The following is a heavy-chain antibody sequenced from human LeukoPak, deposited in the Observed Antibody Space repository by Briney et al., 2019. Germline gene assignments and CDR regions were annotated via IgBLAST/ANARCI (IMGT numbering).Heavy chain of an antibody. CDR2: INPNSGGT. J-gene: IGHJ3*02. Sequence: ASVKVSCKASGYTFTGYYMHWVRQAPGQGLEWMGWINPNSGGTNYAQKFQGGVTMTRDTSISTAYMELSRLRSDDTAVYYCARSVIAVAGPDAFDTWGQGTMVTVSS. CDR1: GYTFTGYY. CDR3: ARSVIAVAGPDAFDT. V-gene: IGHV1-2*02. D-gene: IGHD6-19*01.